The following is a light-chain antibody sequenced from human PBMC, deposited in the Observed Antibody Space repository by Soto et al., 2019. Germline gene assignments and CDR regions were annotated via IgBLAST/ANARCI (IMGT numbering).Light chain of an antibody. CDR2: HAS. V-gene: IGKV1-5*01. CDR3: QRYNNYPWT. CDR1: QSISNW. Sequence: DIQMTQSPSTLPPSVGDRVTIPCRASQSISNWLAWYQQKPGTAPKVLIYHASNLQSGVPSRFSGSGSGTEFTLTISSLQPDDFATYYCQRYNNYPWTFGQGTKVDIK. J-gene: IGKJ1*01.